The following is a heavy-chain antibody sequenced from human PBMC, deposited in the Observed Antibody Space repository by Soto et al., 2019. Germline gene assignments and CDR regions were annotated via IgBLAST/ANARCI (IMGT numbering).Heavy chain of an antibody. CDR2: INAGNGNK. CDR1: GYTFTNYA. Sequence: QVQLVQSGAEVKKPGASVKVSCMASGYTFTNYAMHWWRQAPGQRLEWRGGINAGNGNKKYSQKYQGRVTITRDTTASTAYMELSSVRSEDTAVYYCARYPGGPDAPGDYWGQGTLVTVSS. J-gene: IGHJ4*02. CDR3: ARYPGGPDAPGDY. D-gene: IGHD3-16*01. V-gene: IGHV1-3*01.